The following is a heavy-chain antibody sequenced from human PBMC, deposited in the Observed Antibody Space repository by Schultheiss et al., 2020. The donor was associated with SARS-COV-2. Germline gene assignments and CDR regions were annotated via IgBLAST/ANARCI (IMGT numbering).Heavy chain of an antibody. Sequence: SETLSLTCSVSGGSISSGSYYWSWIRQPPGKGLEWIGEINHSGSTYYNPSLKSRVTISVDTSKNQFSLKLSSVTAADTAVYYCARQQTNPSDYYYYMDVWGKGTTVTVSS. D-gene: IGHD1-14*01. CDR3: ARQQTNPSDYYYYMDV. CDR2: INHSGST. J-gene: IGHJ6*03. V-gene: IGHV4-39*01. CDR1: GGSISSGSYY.